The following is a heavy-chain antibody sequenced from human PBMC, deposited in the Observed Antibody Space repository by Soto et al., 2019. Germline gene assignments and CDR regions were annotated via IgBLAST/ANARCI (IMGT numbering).Heavy chain of an antibody. D-gene: IGHD3-9*01. V-gene: IGHV3-15*07. CDR2: IKSKTDGGTT. J-gene: IGHJ6*02. CDR3: TTLLEVFDWLLYEDGMDV. Sequence: PGGSLRLSCAASGFTFSNAWMNWLRQAPGKGLEWVGRIKSKTDGGTTDYAAPVKGRFTISRDDSKNTLYLQMNSLKTEDTAVYYCTTLLEVFDWLLYEDGMDVWGQGTTVTVSS. CDR1: GFTFSNAW.